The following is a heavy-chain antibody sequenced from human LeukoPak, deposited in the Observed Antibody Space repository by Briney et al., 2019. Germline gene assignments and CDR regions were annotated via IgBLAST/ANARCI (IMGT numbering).Heavy chain of an antibody. Sequence: GGSLRLSCAASGFTFSSYAMMWVRQAPGKGLEWVSTVVASYEGTFYANSVKGRFTISRDNSKSTLYMQMNSLRAEDTAVYYCAKGKAGGLVDLFDPWGQGTLVTVSS. CDR1: GFTFSSYA. CDR3: AKGKAGGLVDLFDP. J-gene: IGHJ5*02. CDR2: VVASYEGT. D-gene: IGHD3/OR15-3a*01. V-gene: IGHV3-23*01.